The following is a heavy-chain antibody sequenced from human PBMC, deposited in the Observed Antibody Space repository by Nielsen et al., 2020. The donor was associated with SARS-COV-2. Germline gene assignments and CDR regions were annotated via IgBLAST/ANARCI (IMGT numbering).Heavy chain of an antibody. V-gene: IGHV4-30-4*01. Sequence: WIRQPPGKGLEWIGYIYYSGSTYYNPSLKSRVTISVDTSKNQFSLKLSSVTAADTALYYCARERVGGITIFGVVTRYGMDFWGQGTTVTVSS. CDR3: ARERVGGITIFGVVTRYGMDF. J-gene: IGHJ6*02. CDR2: IYYSGST. D-gene: IGHD3-3*01.